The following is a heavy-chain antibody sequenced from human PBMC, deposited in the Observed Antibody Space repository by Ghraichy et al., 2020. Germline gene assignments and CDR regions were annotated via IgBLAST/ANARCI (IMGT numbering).Heavy chain of an antibody. CDR3: ARDKAMVRGVIAPFDY. V-gene: IGHV4-34*01. CDR2: INHSGST. Sequence: LSLTCAVYGGSFSGYYWSWIRQPPGKGLEWIGEINHSGSTNYNPSLKSRVTISVDTSKNQFSLKLSSVTAADTAVYYCARDKAMVRGVIAPFDYWGQGTLVTVSS. J-gene: IGHJ4*02. D-gene: IGHD3-10*01. CDR1: GGSFSGYY.